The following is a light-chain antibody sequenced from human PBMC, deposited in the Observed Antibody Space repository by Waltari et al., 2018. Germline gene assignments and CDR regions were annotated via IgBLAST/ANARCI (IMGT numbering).Light chain of an antibody. CDR1: QSVGSSY. Sequence: ENVLTQSPGTLSLSPGERATLSCRASQSVGSSYLDWFQQKPGQAPRLLIHGTSSRAIGIPDRFSGSGSGTDFTLTISRLEPEDFVVYYCHQYGSSPWTFGQGTRVEIK. J-gene: IGKJ1*01. V-gene: IGKV3-20*01. CDR2: GTS. CDR3: HQYGSSPWT.